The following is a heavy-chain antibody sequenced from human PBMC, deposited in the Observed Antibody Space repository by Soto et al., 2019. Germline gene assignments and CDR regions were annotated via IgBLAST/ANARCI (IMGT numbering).Heavy chain of an antibody. V-gene: IGHV4-34*01. CDR1: GGSFSGYY. Sequence: SETLSLTCAVYGGSFSGYYWSWIRQPPGKGLEWIGEINHSGSTNYNPSLKSRVTISVDTSKNQFSLKLSAVPAADTSVYYCARGRIASAGTAPYYVDYWGQGTLVTVSS. CDR2: INHSGST. D-gene: IGHD6-13*01. J-gene: IGHJ4*02. CDR3: ARGRIASAGTAPYYVDY.